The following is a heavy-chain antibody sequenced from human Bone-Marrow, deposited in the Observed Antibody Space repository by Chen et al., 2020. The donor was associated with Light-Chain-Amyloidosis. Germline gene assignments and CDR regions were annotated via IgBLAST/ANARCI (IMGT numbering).Heavy chain of an antibody. CDR2: ISFDGSNI. CDR3: SKGGAGPVTMDS. Sequence: QVQLVESGGGVVQPVRSLRLSCTASGFTFSNYAMPWVRQAPGKGLEWVPLISFDGSNIYYGDSVRGPFTIPRDNSKDTVDLQMDSLPPEDTALYFCSKGGAGPVTMDSWGQGTLVIVSS. CDR1: GFTFSNYA. V-gene: IGHV3-30*18. D-gene: IGHD4-17*01. J-gene: IGHJ4*02.